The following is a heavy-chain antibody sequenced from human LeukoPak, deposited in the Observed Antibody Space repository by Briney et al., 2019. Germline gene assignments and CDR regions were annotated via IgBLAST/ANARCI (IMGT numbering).Heavy chain of an antibody. J-gene: IGHJ4*02. CDR1: GFTFSRYA. CDR3: AKWTTGYFDY. D-gene: IGHD4-17*01. CDR2: ISGSGGST. Sequence: GGSLRLSWAASGFTFSRYAMSWVRQAPGKGLEWVSAISGSGGSTYYADSVKGRFTISRDNSKNTLYLQMNSLRAEDTAVYYCAKWTTGYFDYWGQGTLVTVSS. V-gene: IGHV3-23*01.